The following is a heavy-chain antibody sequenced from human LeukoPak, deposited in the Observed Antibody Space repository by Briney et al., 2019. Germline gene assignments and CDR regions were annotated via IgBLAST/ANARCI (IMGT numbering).Heavy chain of an antibody. J-gene: IGHJ4*02. V-gene: IGHV4-4*07. CDR3: ARGRLNYYDSSDYYYFDY. D-gene: IGHD3-22*01. Sequence: PSETLSLTCTVSGGSIISYYWTWTRQPAGKGLEWIGRIYSSGTTNYNPSLKSRVSMSVDTSKNQFSLKLRSVTAADTAVYYCARGRLNYYDSSDYYYFDYWGQGTLVTVSS. CDR1: GGSIISYY. CDR2: IYSSGTT.